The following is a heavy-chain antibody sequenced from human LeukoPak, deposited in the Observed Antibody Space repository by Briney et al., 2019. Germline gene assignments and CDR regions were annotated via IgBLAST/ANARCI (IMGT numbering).Heavy chain of an antibody. J-gene: IGHJ5*02. CDR3: ARGAIMIFGVVIIRGNWCDP. CDR1: GGSFSGYY. CDR2: ISNSGST. D-gene: IGHD3-3*01. V-gene: IGHV4-34*01. Sequence: SGTLSLTYALYGGSFSGYYWSWLRQPPGKGLEWIGEISNSGSTNYNPSLKSRVTISVDTSEILLSLKLSSVTAADTAVYYCARGAIMIFGVVIIRGNWCDPWGQGTLVTVSS.